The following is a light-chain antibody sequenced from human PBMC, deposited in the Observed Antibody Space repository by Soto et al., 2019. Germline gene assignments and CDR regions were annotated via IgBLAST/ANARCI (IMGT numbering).Light chain of an antibody. CDR3: QQRSNWPPLMYT. CDR2: DAS. CDR1: QSVSSY. J-gene: IGKJ2*01. Sequence: EIVLTQSPATLSLSPGERATLSCRASQSVSSYLAWYQQKPGQAPRLLIYDASNRATGIPARFSGSGSGTDFPPTISRLEPEDFAVYYCQQRSNWPPLMYTFGQGTKLEIK. V-gene: IGKV3-11*01.